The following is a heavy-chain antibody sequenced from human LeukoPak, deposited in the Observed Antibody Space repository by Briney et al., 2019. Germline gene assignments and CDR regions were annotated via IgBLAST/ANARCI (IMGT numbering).Heavy chain of an antibody. CDR1: GASINSHS. Sequence: SETLSLTCSVSGASINSHSWTWIRQSPGMGLEWIGYIYSRGNTNYNPSLKSRVTISVDTSKNQLSLNLTSVTAEDTAVYYCATQAQYYDFWSGYKNWFDPWGQGTLVTVSS. J-gene: IGHJ5*02. CDR2: IYSRGNT. D-gene: IGHD3-3*01. CDR3: ATQAQYYDFWSGYKNWFDP. V-gene: IGHV4-59*11.